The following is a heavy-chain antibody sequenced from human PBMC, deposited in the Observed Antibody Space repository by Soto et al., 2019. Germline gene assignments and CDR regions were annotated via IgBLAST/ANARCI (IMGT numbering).Heavy chain of an antibody. Sequence: SETLSLTCTVSGGSISSGDYYRSWIRQPPGKGLEWIGYIYYSGSTYYNPSLKSRVTISVDTSKNQFSLKLSSVTAADTAVYYCARASTTVTTLDYWGQGTLVTVSS. D-gene: IGHD4-17*01. CDR1: GGSISSGDYY. CDR2: IYYSGST. CDR3: ARASTTVTTLDY. V-gene: IGHV4-30-4*01. J-gene: IGHJ4*02.